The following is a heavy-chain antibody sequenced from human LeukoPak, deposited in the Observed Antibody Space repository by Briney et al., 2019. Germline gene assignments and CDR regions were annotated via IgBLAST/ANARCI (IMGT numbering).Heavy chain of an antibody. V-gene: IGHV4-4*07. CDR3: ARDLVEELDAFDI. Sequence: PSETLSFTCPASGGSISSYSWSWIRRPAGKDLEWIGRIYTSGSTKYNPSLKSRVTMSVDTSKNQFSLKLSSVTAADTAVYYCARDLVEELDAFDIWGQGTMVTVSS. CDR2: IYTSGST. D-gene: IGHD3-10*01. J-gene: IGHJ3*02. CDR1: GGSISSYS.